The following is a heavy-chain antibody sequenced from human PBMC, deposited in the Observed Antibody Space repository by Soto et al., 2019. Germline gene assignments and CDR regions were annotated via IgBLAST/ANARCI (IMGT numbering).Heavy chain of an antibody. CDR1: GYTFTSYG. Sequence: QVQLVQSGAEVKKPGASVKVSCKASGYTFTSYGISWVRQAPGQGLEWMGWISAYKGNTNYAQKLQGRVTMTTDTSTSRAYMGLRSLRSDDRAVYDCARTTEGMWSDYWGQGTPVTVSS. CDR2: ISAYKGNT. V-gene: IGHV1-18*01. D-gene: IGHD4-17*01. CDR3: ARTTEGMWSDY. J-gene: IGHJ4*02.